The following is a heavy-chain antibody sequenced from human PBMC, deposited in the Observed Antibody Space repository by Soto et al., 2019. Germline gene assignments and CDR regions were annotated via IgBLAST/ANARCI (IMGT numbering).Heavy chain of an antibody. CDR1: GGTFSSYT. CDR3: ARDRRDSPYGDYPYWYFDL. Sequence: ASVKVSCKASGGTFSSYTISWVRQAPGQGLEWMGRIIPILGIANYAQKFQGRVTITADKSTSTAYMELSSLRSEDTAVYYCARDRRDSPYGDYPYWYFDLWGRGTLVTVSS. J-gene: IGHJ2*01. CDR2: IIPILGIA. D-gene: IGHD4-17*01. V-gene: IGHV1-69*04.